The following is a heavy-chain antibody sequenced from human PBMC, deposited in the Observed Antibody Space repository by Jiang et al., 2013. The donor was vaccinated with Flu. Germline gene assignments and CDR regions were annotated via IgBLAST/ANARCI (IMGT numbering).Heavy chain of an antibody. Sequence: VQLVESGGGVVQPGRSLRLSCAASGFTFSSYGMHWVRQAPGKGLEWVAVIWYDGSNKYYADSVKGRFTISRDNSKNTLYLQMNSLRAEDTAVYYCARDRQSYCSGGSCYPNWFDPWGQGTLVTVSS. J-gene: IGHJ5*02. V-gene: IGHV3-33*01. D-gene: IGHD2-15*01. CDR2: IWYDGSNK. CDR1: GFTFSSYG. CDR3: ARDRQSYCSGGSCYPNWFDP.